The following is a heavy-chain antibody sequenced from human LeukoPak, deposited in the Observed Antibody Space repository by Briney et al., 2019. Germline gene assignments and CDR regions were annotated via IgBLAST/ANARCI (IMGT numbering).Heavy chain of an antibody. J-gene: IGHJ4*02. CDR3: GRGPGYRSDY. Sequence: ARSLRLSCTASGFTFSTYGVHWVRQAPGKGLEWVANINRDGSEKNYVGSVRGRFTISRDNTKNSLYLQMNSLTVEDTAVYYCGRGPGYRSDYWGQGTLVTVSS. CDR1: GFTFSTYG. CDR2: INRDGSEK. V-gene: IGHV3-7*03. D-gene: IGHD5-12*01.